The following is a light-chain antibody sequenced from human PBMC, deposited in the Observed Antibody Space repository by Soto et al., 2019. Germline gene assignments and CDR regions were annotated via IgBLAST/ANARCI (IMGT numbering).Light chain of an antibody. CDR1: QSISSY. J-gene: IGKJ1*01. CDR2: DAS. V-gene: IGKV1-5*01. CDR3: QQYTSYWT. Sequence: DIQMTQSPSSLSASVGDRVTITCRASQSISSYLNWYQQKPGKAPKLLIYDASSLESGVPSRFSGSGSGTEFTLTINSLQPDDFATYYCQQYTSYWTFGQGTKVDI.